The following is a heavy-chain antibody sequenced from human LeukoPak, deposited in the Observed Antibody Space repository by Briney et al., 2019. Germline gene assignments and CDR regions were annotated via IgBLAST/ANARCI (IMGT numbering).Heavy chain of an antibody. J-gene: IGHJ4*02. Sequence: SETLSLTCTVSGGSLSSYYWSWIRQPPGKGLEWIGYIYYSGSTNYNPSLKSRVTISVDTSKNQFSLKLSSVTAADTAVYYCAIYYGGAPRYFDYWGQGTLVTVSS. CDR2: IYYSGST. V-gene: IGHV4-59*01. D-gene: IGHD3-10*01. CDR3: AIYYGGAPRYFDY. CDR1: GGSLSSYY.